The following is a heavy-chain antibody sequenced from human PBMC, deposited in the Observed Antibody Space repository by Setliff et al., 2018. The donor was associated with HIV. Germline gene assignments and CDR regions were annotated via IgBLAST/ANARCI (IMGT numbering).Heavy chain of an antibody. J-gene: IGHJ3*02. CDR1: GYTFNSNY. D-gene: IGHD3-10*01. Sequence: ASVKVSCKASGYTFNSNYMHWVRQAPGQGLEWMGLINPTGAITFYPQEFQARVTMTRDTSTSTVYLELRGLRSEDTAVYFCATKGGSENYPASDAFDIWGQGTLVTVSS. CDR2: INPTGAIT. V-gene: IGHV1-46*02. CDR3: ATKGGSENYPASDAFDI.